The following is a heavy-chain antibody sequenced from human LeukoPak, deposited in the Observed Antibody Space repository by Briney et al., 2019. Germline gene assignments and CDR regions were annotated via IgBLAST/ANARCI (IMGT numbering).Heavy chain of an antibody. CDR3: ARDHNCSGGSCYLEDAFDI. J-gene: IGHJ3*02. V-gene: IGHV1-8*01. Sequence: ASVKVSCKASGYTFTSYGINWVRQATGQGLEWMGWMNPNSGNTGYAQKFQGRVTMTRNTSISTAYMELSSLRSEDTAVYYCARDHNCSGGSCYLEDAFDIWGQGTMVTVSS. CDR2: MNPNSGNT. D-gene: IGHD2-15*01. CDR1: GYTFTSYG.